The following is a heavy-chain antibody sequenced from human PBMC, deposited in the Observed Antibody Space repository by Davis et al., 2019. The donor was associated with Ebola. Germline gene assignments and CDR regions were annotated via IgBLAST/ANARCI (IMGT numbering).Heavy chain of an antibody. CDR1: GFTFSGSA. D-gene: IGHD6-19*01. CDR2: ISSSGSTI. J-gene: IGHJ4*02. CDR3: ARDEGYSSGWYVVGGDY. V-gene: IGHV3-48*04. Sequence: GGSLRLSCAASGFTFSGSAMNWVRQAPGKGLEWVSYISSSGSTIYYADSVKGRFTISRDNAKNSLYLQMNSLRAEDTAVYYCARDEGYSSGWYVVGGDYWGQGTLVTVSS.